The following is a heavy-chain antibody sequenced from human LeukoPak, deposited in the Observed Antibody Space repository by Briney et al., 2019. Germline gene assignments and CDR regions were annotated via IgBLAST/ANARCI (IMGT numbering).Heavy chain of an antibody. CDR3: AREPRTIVVADRAFDI. Sequence: SETLSLTCTVSGGSISSSSYYWGWIRQPPGKGLEWIGSIYYSGSTYYNPSLKSRVTISVDTSKNQFSLKLSSVTAADTAVYYCAREPRTIVVADRAFDIWGQGTMVTVSS. V-gene: IGHV4-39*07. J-gene: IGHJ3*02. CDR1: GGSISSSSYY. D-gene: IGHD3-22*01. CDR2: IYYSGST.